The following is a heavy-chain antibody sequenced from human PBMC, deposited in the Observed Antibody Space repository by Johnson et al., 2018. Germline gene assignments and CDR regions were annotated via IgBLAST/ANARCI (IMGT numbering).Heavy chain of an antibody. CDR3: SKALNGDYHYYYYMDV. Sequence: VQLVQSGGGLVQPGGSLRLSCAASGFTFSSYWMSWVRQAPGKGLEWVANIKQDGSEKYYVDSVKGRFTISRDNAKNSLYLQMNSLRAEDTAVYYCSKALNGDYHYYYYMDVWGKGTPVTVSS. V-gene: IGHV3-7*03. CDR2: IKQDGSEK. D-gene: IGHD4-17*01. CDR1: GFTFSSYW. J-gene: IGHJ6*03.